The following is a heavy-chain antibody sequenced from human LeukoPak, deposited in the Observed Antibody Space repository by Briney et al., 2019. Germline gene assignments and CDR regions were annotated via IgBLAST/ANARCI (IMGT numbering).Heavy chain of an antibody. CDR2: IYYSGTT. CDR1: GGSISSYY. J-gene: IGHJ4*02. CDR3: ARDLLSTAGYFDY. Sequence: TETLSLTCTVSGGSISSYYWSWIRQPPGKGLEWIGYIYYSGTTKYNPSLKSRVTISVDTSQNQFSLMLSSVTAADTAVYYCARDLLSTAGYFDYWGQGTLVTV. V-gene: IGHV4-59*01. D-gene: IGHD6-19*01.